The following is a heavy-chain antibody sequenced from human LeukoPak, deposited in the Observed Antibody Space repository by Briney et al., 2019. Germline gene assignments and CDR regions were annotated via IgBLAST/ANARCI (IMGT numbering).Heavy chain of an antibody. D-gene: IGHD4-11*01. CDR1: GFTFSSYA. CDR3: ARDPYSNYYFDY. J-gene: IGHJ4*02. CDR2: ISYDGSNK. V-gene: IGHV3-30-3*01. Sequence: GRSLRLSCAASGFTFSSYAMHWVRQAPGKGLEWVAVISYDGSNKYYADSVKGRLTISGDNSKNTLYLQMNSLRAEDTAVYYCARDPYSNYYFDYWGQGTLVTVSS.